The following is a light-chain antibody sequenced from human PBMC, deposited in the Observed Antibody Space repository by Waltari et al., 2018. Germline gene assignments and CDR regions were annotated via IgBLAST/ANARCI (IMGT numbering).Light chain of an antibody. CDR3: QHYVRLPVA. CDR2: GVS. J-gene: IGKJ1*01. V-gene: IGKV3-20*01. CDR1: QSLNRA. Sequence: DIVLTQSPDTLSLSPGERATLSCRASQSLNRALAWYQQKPGLAPRLLIYGVSTRATGIPDRFSGSGSGTDFSLTITRLEPEDFAVYYCQHYVRLPVAFGQGTKVDI.